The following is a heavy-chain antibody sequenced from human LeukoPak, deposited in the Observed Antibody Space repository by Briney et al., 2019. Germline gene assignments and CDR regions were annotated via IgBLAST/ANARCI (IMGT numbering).Heavy chain of an antibody. V-gene: IGHV3-23*01. D-gene: IGHD2/OR15-2a*01. Sequence: PGGSLRLSCAASGFTFSSYAMSWVCQAPGKGLEWVSAISGSGGSTYYADSVKGRFTISRDNSKNTLYLQMNSLRAEDTAVYYCARENNYYYYGMDVWGQGTTVTVSS. CDR2: ISGSGGST. J-gene: IGHJ6*02. CDR3: ARENNYYYYGMDV. CDR1: GFTFSSYA.